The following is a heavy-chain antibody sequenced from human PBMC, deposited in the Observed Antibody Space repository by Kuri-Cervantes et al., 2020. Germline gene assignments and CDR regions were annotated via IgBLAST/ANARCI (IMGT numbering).Heavy chain of an antibody. J-gene: IGHJ6*03. CDR1: GGSFNGYY. CDR3: ARSTGRYYYYYYYMDV. D-gene: IGHD3-9*01. V-gene: IGHV4-34*01. CDR2: INHSGST. Sequence: SETLSLTCAVYGGSFNGYYWSWIRQPPGKGLEWIGEINHSGSTNYNPSRKSLVTISAEMSKNQFSLKLSSVTAADTAVYYCARSTGRYYYYYYYMDVWGKGTTVTVSS.